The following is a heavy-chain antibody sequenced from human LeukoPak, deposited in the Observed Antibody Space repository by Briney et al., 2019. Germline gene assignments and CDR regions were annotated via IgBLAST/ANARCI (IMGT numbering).Heavy chain of an antibody. CDR3: AKVTGSESYLADTFDI. Sequence: PGGSLRLSCAASGFTFSDYYMSWIRQAPGKGLEWVSAISGSGDSTYHADSVRGRFTVSRDNSKNTLYLQMKSLRAEDTAVYYCAKVTGSESYLADTFDIWGHGTVVIVSS. J-gene: IGHJ3*02. V-gene: IGHV3-23*01. CDR2: ISGSGDST. D-gene: IGHD3-10*01. CDR1: GFTFSDYY.